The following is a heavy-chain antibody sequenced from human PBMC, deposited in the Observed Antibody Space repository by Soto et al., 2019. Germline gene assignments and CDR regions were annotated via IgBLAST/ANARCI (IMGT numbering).Heavy chain of an antibody. CDR2: IYYSGST. J-gene: IGHJ4*02. Sequence: SETMSLTCTVSGGSISSSSYYWGWISQPPGKGLEWIGSIYYSGSTYYNPSLKSRVTISVDTSKNQFSLKLSSVTAADTAVYYCAWNYYDSSGYFIFFDYWGQGTLVTVSS. CDR1: GGSISSSSYY. CDR3: AWNYYDSSGYFIFFDY. D-gene: IGHD3-22*01. V-gene: IGHV4-39*01.